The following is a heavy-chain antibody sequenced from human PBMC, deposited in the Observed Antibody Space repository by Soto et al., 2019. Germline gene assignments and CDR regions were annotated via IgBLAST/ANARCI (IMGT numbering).Heavy chain of an antibody. CDR3: ARAAGDYYYYYYYMDV. J-gene: IGHJ6*03. CDR2: IYYSGST. Sequence: PSETLSLTCTVSGGSISSSSYYWGWIRQPPGKGLEWIGSIYYSGSTNYNPSLKSRVTISVDTSKNQFSLKLSSVTAADTAVYYCARAAGDYYYYYYYMDVWGKGTTVTVSS. D-gene: IGHD3-10*01. CDR1: GGSISSSSYY. V-gene: IGHV4-39*07.